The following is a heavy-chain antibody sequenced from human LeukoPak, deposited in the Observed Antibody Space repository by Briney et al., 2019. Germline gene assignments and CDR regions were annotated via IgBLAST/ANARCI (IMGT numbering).Heavy chain of an antibody. J-gene: IGHJ3*02. D-gene: IGHD6-13*01. V-gene: IGHV1-46*01. CDR1: GYTFTSYY. CDR3: AGSSSWYGAFDI. Sequence: ASVKVSCKASGYTFTSYYMHWARQAPGQGLEWMGIINPSGGSTSYAQKFQGRVTMTRDMSTSTVYMELSSLRSEDTAVYYCAGSSSWYGAFDIWGQGTMVTVSS. CDR2: INPSGGST.